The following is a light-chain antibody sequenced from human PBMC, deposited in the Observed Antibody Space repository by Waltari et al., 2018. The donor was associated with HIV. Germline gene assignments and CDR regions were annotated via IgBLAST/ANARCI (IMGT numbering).Light chain of an antibody. CDR2: DVD. Sequence: QSALAQSPSASGFPGQAVTISCTGTSSDIGSYDYVSWYQPHPGKAPKLMMYDVDKRPSGIPDRFSGSKSGNTASLTVSGLQAEDEANYYCSSYAGSTNRVVFGGGTFLTVL. CDR3: SSYAGSTNRVV. J-gene: IGLJ2*01. V-gene: IGLV2-8*01. CDR1: SSDIGSYDY.